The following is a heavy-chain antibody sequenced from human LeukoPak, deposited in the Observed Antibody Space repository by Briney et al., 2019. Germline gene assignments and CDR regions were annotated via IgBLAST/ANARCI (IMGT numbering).Heavy chain of an antibody. D-gene: IGHD3-16*01. V-gene: IGHV4-34*01. J-gene: IGHJ6*03. CDR3: ARSNDYVWGSSPHFYYYYYMDV. Sequence: SETLSLTCAVYGGSFSGYYWSWIRQPPGKGLEWIGEINHSGSTNYNPSLKSRVTISVDTSKNQSSLKLSSVTAADTAVYYCARSNDYVWGSSPHFYYYYYMDVWGKGTTVTVSS. CDR2: INHSGST. CDR1: GGSFSGYY.